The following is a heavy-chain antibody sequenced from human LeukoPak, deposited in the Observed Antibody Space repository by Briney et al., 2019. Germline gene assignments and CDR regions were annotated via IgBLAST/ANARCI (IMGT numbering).Heavy chain of an antibody. V-gene: IGHV4-39*01. CDR3: ASEQIAVAGNYYYYGMDV. CDR2: IYYSGST. CDR1: GGSISSSSYY. J-gene: IGHJ6*02. D-gene: IGHD6-19*01. Sequence: SETLSLTCTVSGGSISSSSYYWGWIRQPPGKGLEWIGSIYYSGSTYYNPSLKSRVTISVDTSKNQFSLKLSSVTAADTAVYYCASEQIAVAGNYYYYGMDVWGQGTTVTASS.